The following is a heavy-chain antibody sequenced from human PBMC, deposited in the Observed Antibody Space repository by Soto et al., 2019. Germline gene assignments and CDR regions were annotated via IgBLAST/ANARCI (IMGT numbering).Heavy chain of an antibody. D-gene: IGHD3-9*01. CDR3: ARVGDYDILTGYYYPNAFDI. CDR1: GFTFSSYS. J-gene: IGHJ3*02. CDR2: ISSSSRYI. V-gene: IGHV3-21*01. Sequence: EVQLVESGGGLVKPGGSLRLSCAASGFTFSSYSMNWVRQAPGKGLEWVSSISSSSRYIYYADSVKGRFTISRDNAKNSLYLQMNSLRAEDTAVYYCARVGDYDILTGYYYPNAFDIWGQGTMVTVSS.